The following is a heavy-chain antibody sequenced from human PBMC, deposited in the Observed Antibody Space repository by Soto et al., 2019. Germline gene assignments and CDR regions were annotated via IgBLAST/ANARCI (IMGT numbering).Heavy chain of an antibody. V-gene: IGHV4-4*02. CDR1: GGSIGTENW. CDR3: ARLEMSANSLDI. Sequence: SETLSLTCAVSGGSIGTENWWSWGRQPAGKGLQWIGEIYHGGGARYNPSLRSRVTISVDKSKNQFSLTLSSVTAADTAVYYWARLEMSANSLDIWGQGTMVT. J-gene: IGHJ3*02. CDR2: IYHGGGA.